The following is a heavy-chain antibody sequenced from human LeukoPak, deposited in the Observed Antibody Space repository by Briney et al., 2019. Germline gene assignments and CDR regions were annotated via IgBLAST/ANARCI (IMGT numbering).Heavy chain of an antibody. Sequence: GGSLRLSCAASGFTFSSYGMHWVRQAPGKGLEWVAVISYDGSNKYFADSVKGRFTISRDNAKNTLYLQMSSLRAEDTALYYCARDDTGNAFDIWGQGTMVTVSS. CDR3: ARDDTGNAFDI. CDR2: ISYDGSNK. J-gene: IGHJ3*02. V-gene: IGHV3-30*03. CDR1: GFTFSSYG.